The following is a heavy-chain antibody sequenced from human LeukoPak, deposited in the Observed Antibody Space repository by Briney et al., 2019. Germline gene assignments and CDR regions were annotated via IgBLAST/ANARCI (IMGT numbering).Heavy chain of an antibody. J-gene: IGHJ4*02. CDR2: ISSSSSYI. CDR3: ARGGYCSGGSCYYPKYYFDY. D-gene: IGHD2-15*01. Sequence: GGSLRLSCAASGFTFSSYSMNWVRQAPGKGLEWVSSISSSSSYIYYADSVKGRFTISRDNAKNSLYLQMNSLRVEDTAVYYCARGGYCSGGSCYYPKYYFDYWGQGTLVTVSS. V-gene: IGHV3-21*01. CDR1: GFTFSSYS.